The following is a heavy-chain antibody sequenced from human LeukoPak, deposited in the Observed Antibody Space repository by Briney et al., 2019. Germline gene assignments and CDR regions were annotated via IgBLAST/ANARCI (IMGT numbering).Heavy chain of an antibody. CDR3: ARRHNAMGRGTYWFDP. J-gene: IGHJ5*02. V-gene: IGHV5-51*01. CDR1: GYSFTSYW. Sequence: GESLKISCKGSGYSFTSYWIGWVRQMPGKGLEWMGIIYPGDSDTRYSPSFQGQVTISADKSISTAYLQWSSLKASDTAMYYWARRHNAMGRGTYWFDPWGQGTLVTVSS. CDR2: IYPGDSDT. D-gene: IGHD3-10*01.